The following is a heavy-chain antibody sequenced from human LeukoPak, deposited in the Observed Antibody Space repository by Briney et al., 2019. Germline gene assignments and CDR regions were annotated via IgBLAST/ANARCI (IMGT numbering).Heavy chain of an antibody. D-gene: IGHD6-13*01. CDR2: IYTSGST. CDR3: ARAVAAGTSGWFDP. CDR1: GGSISSYY. V-gene: IGHV4-4*07. J-gene: IGHJ5*02. Sequence: PSETLSLTCTVSGGSISSYYWSWIRQPAGKGLEWIGRIYTSGSTNYNPSLKSRVTMSVDTSKNQFSLKLSSVTATDTAVYYCARAVAAGTSGWFDPWGQGTLVTVSS.